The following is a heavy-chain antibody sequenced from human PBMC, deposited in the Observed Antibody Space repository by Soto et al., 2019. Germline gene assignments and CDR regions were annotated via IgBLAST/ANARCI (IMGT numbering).Heavy chain of an antibody. J-gene: IGHJ4*02. V-gene: IGHV3-30-3*01. Sequence: GGSLRLSCATSGFTFIDYAMHWVRQAPGKGLEWVAFISRDGSIKYYTDSVKGRFTISRDDSRGTVYLQMNSPRSDDTAVYYCARDWNHGDLDFWGQGTLVTVSS. D-gene: IGHD1-1*01. CDR3: ARDWNHGDLDF. CDR1: GFTFIDYA. CDR2: ISRDGSIK.